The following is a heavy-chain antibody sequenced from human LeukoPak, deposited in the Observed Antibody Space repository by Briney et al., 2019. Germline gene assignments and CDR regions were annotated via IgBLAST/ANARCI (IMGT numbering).Heavy chain of an antibody. CDR3: ARGNNYYDSSGYGY. CDR1: GGSISSYY. D-gene: IGHD3-22*01. Sequence: SETLSLTCTVSGGSISSYYWSWIRQPPGKGLAWIGYIYYSGSTNYNPSLKSRVTISVDTSKNQFSLKLSSVAAADTAVYYCARGNNYYDSSGYGYWGQGTLVTVSS. CDR2: IYYSGST. V-gene: IGHV4-59*01. J-gene: IGHJ4*02.